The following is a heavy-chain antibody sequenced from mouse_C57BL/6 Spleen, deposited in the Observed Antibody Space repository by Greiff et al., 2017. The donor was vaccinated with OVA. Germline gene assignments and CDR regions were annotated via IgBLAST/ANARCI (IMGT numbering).Heavy chain of an antibody. CDR3: GRHHYDYDRGTYFDY. Sequence: EVQGVESGGGLVQPKGSLKLSCAASGFSFNTYAMNWVRQAPGKGLEWVARIRSKSNNYATYYADSVKDRFTISRDDSESMLYLQMNNLKTEDTAMYYCGRHHYDYDRGTYFDYWGQGTTLTVSS. CDR2: IRSKSNNYAT. V-gene: IGHV10-1*01. D-gene: IGHD2-4*01. J-gene: IGHJ2*01. CDR1: GFSFNTYA.